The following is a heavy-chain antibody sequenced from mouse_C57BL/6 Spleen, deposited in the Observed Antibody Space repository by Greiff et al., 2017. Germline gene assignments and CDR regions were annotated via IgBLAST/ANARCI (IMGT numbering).Heavy chain of an antibody. CDR1: GYAFSSSW. J-gene: IGHJ3*01. Sequence: QVQLQQSGPELVKPGASEKISCKASGYAFSSSWMNWVKQRPGKGLEWIGRIYPGDGDTNYNGKFKGKATLTADKSSSTAYMQLSSLTSEDSAVYFCARSTTVVARGCAYWGQGTLVTVSA. V-gene: IGHV1-82*01. D-gene: IGHD1-1*01. CDR2: IYPGDGDT. CDR3: ARSTTVVARGCAY.